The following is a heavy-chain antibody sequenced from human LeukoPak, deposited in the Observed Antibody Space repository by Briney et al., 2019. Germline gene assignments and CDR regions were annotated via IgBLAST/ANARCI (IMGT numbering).Heavy chain of an antibody. CDR2: IYPGDSDT. CDR1: GYSFTSYW. J-gene: IGHJ4*02. CDR3: ARQVDIVATIYDY. D-gene: IGHD5-12*01. Sequence: GESLKISRKGSGYSFTSYWIGWVRQMPGKGLEWMGIIYPGDSDTRYSPSFQGQVTISADKSISTAYLQWSSLKASDTAMYYCARQVDIVATIYDYWGQGTLVTVSS. V-gene: IGHV5-51*01.